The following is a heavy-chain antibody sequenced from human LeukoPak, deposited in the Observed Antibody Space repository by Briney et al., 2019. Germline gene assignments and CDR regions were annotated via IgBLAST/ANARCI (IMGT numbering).Heavy chain of an antibody. V-gene: IGHV1-18*01. J-gene: IGHJ5*02. Sequence: ASVKVSCKASGCTFTSYGISWVRQAPGQGLEWMGWISAYNGNTNYAQKLQGRVTMTTDTSTSTAYMELRSLRSDDTAVYYCARDTFSSGSYYRDWFDPWGQGTLVTVSS. CDR1: GCTFTSYG. CDR2: ISAYNGNT. CDR3: ARDTFSSGSYYRDWFDP. D-gene: IGHD1-26*01.